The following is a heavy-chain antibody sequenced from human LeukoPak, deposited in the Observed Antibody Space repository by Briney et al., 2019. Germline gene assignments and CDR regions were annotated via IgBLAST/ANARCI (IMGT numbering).Heavy chain of an antibody. CDR2: ICYDGSNK. J-gene: IGHJ4*02. CDR3: ARGGPRYPKNY. D-gene: IGHD1-1*01. Sequence: GGSLRLSCAASGFTFSNYDMHWVRQAPGKGLEWVAVICYDGSNKYYADSVKGRFTISRDNSKNTLYLQMNSLRAEDTALYYCARGGPRYPKNYWGQGTLVTVSS. CDR1: GFTFSNYD. V-gene: IGHV3-33*01.